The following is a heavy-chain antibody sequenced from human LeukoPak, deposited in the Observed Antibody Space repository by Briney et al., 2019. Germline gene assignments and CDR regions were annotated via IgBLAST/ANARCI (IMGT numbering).Heavy chain of an antibody. CDR2: IYYSGST. J-gene: IGHJ5*02. D-gene: IGHD3-22*01. Sequence: SETLSLTCTVSGGSISSYYWSWIRQPPGKGLEWIGYIYYSGSTNYNPSLKSRVTIPVDTSKNQFSLKLSSVTAADTAVYYCARADPYYYDSSGYYSPWGQGTLVTVSS. V-gene: IGHV4-59*01. CDR1: GGSISSYY. CDR3: ARADPYYYDSSGYYSP.